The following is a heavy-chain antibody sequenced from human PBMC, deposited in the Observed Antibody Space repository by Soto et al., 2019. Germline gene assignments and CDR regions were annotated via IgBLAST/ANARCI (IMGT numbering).Heavy chain of an antibody. Sequence: EVQLVESGGGWVKPGESLRLSCTASGFTFSNPWMSWVRQAPGKGLEWVGRIKSITDGGATDYAAPVKGRFTISRDDSKNMLYLQMNSLKTEDTAVYYCTTKRYGAPSYWGQGTLVTVSS. CDR1: GFTFSNPW. J-gene: IGHJ4*02. D-gene: IGHD4-17*01. V-gene: IGHV3-15*01. CDR2: IKSITDGGAT. CDR3: TTKRYGAPSY.